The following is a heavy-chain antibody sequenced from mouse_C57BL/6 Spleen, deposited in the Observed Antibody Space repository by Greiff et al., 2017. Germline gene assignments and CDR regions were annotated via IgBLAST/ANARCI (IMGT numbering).Heavy chain of an antibody. V-gene: IGHV5-9-1*02. CDR3: TREGTGSGYFDY. J-gene: IGHJ2*01. Sequence: EVHLVESGEGLVKPGGSLKLSCAASGFTFSSYAMSWVRQTPEKRLEWVAYISSGGDYIYYADTVKGRVTISRYNARNTLYLQMSSLKSEDTAMYYCTREGTGSGYFDYWGQGTTLTVSS. CDR1: GFTFSSYA. D-gene: IGHD4-1*01. CDR2: ISSGGDYI.